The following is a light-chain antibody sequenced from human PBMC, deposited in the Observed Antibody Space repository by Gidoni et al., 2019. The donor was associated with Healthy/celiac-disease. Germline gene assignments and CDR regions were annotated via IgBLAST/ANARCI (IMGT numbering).Light chain of an antibody. V-gene: IGLV1-40*01. CDR3: QSYDSSLSGHVV. CDR2: GNS. Sequence: QSVLTKPPSVSAAPGQRVTISCTGSSSNIGAGYDVHWYQQLPGTAPNILIYGNSNRPSGVPDRFSGSKSGTSASLAITGLQAEDEADYYCQSYDSSLSGHVVFGGGTKLTVL. CDR1: SSNIGAGYD. J-gene: IGLJ2*01.